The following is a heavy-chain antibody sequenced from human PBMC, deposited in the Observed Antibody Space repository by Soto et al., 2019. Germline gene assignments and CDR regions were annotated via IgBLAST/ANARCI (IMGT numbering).Heavy chain of an antibody. J-gene: IGHJ4*02. CDR1: GFTFSKYG. V-gene: IGHV3-30*03. D-gene: IGHD4-17*01. CDR2: ISYDGSNK. Sequence: GGSLRLSCAASGFTFSKYGMHWVRQAPGKGLEWVAVISYDGSNKYYADSVKGRFTISRDNARNTLYLQMNSLRAEDTATYYCARLYSTVTTLYFFDFWGLGTLVTVSS. CDR3: ARLYSTVTTLYFFDF.